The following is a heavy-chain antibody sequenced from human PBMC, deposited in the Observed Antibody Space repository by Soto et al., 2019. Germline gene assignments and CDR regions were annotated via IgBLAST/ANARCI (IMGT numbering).Heavy chain of an antibody. D-gene: IGHD6-13*01. CDR2: INAGNGNT. CDR1: GYTFTSYA. J-gene: IGHJ5*02. Sequence: ASVKVSCKASGYTFTSYAMHWVRQAPGQRLEWMGWINAGNGNTKYSQKFQGRVTITRDTSASTVYMERSSLRSEDTAVYYCAIIAAADTVYNWFDPWGQGALVTVSS. CDR3: AIIAAADTVYNWFDP. V-gene: IGHV1-3*01.